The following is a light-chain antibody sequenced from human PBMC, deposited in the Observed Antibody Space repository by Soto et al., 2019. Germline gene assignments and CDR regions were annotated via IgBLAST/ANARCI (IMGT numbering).Light chain of an antibody. CDR2: DAS. V-gene: IGKV1-5*01. CDR1: QSISSW. CDR3: QEYNSHKGT. J-gene: IGKJ1*01. Sequence: DIQMTQSPSTLSASVGDRVSITCRASQSISSWLAWYQQKPGKAPQLLISDASSLESGVPSRFGGSGSGTEFTLTISSLQPDDFATYYCQEYNSHKGTFGQGTKVEIK.